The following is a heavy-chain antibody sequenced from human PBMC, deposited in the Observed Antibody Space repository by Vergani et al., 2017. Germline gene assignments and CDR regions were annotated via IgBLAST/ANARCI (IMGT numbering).Heavy chain of an antibody. Sequence: QVQLQESGPGLVKPSETLSLTCTVSGGSISSYYWSWIRQPPGKGLEWVSYISSSGSTIYYADSVKGRFTISRDNAKNSLYLQMNSLRAEDTALYYCAKDSRPTVTTFGMYDYWGQGTLVTVSS. D-gene: IGHD3-16*01. CDR3: AKDSRPTVTTFGMYDY. V-gene: IGHV3-11*01. CDR1: GGSISSYY. J-gene: IGHJ4*02. CDR2: ISSSGSTI.